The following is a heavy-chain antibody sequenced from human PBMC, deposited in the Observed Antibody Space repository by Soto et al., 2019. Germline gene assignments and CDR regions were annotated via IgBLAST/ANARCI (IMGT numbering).Heavy chain of an antibody. CDR2: ISAYNGNT. V-gene: IGHV1-18*01. CDR1: GYTFTSYG. D-gene: IGHD5-12*01. CDR3: ASTRGYDYKWFDP. J-gene: IGHJ5*02. Sequence: GASVKVSCNASGYTFTSYGISWVRRAPGQGLEWMGWISAYNGNTNYAQKLQGRVTMTTDTSTSTAYMELRSLRSDDTAVYYCASTRGYDYKWFDPWGQGTLVTVSS.